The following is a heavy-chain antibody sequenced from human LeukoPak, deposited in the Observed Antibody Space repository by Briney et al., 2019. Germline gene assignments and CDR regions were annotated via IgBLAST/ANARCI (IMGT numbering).Heavy chain of an antibody. CDR3: ATRWKWELPQEAFDI. Sequence: TGGSLRLSCAASGFTFSSYGMHWVRQAPGKGLEWVAVISYDGSNKYYADSVKGRFTISRDNSKNTLYLQMNSLRAEDTAVYYCATRWKWELPQEAFDIWGQGTMVTVSS. CDR1: GFTFSSYG. J-gene: IGHJ3*02. CDR2: ISYDGSNK. V-gene: IGHV3-30*03. D-gene: IGHD1-26*01.